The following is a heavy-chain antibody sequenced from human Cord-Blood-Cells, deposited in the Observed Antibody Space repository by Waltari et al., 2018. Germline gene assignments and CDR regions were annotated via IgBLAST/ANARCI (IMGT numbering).Heavy chain of an antibody. CDR3: ARAGRSAISFDY. Sequence: QVQLQQWGAGLLKPSETLSLTCAVYGGSFRGYYWSWIRQPPGKGLEWIGEINHSGSTNYNPSLKSRVTISVDTSKNQFSLKLSSVTAADTAVYYCARAGRSAISFDYWGQGTLVTVSS. CDR2: INHSGST. CDR1: GGSFRGYY. J-gene: IGHJ4*02. V-gene: IGHV4-34*01. D-gene: IGHD2-2*02.